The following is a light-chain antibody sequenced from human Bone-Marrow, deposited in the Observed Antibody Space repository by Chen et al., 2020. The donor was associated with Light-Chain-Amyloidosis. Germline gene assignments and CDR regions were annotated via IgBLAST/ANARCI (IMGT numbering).Light chain of an antibody. CDR2: DAS. CDR1: QDSSKS. Sequence: DIQMTQYPSSLSACVGDRVTITCPARQDSSKSLNWYQQKPGQAPKLLIYDASNLETGLTSRFSGSGSGTDFTFTSGSLQPEDIASYYCQQYDNLRRFAFGPGTKVDIK. V-gene: IGKV1-33*01. J-gene: IGKJ3*01. CDR3: QQYDNLRRFA.